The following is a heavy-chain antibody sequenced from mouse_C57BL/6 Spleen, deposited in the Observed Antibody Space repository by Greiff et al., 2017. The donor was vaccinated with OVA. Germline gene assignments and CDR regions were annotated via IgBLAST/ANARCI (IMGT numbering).Heavy chain of an antibody. D-gene: IGHD2-5*01. J-gene: IGHJ2*01. CDR3: ARDYSNYYFDY. Sequence: VQLQQPGAELVKPGASVKLSCKASGYTFTSYWMHWVKQRPGQGLEWIGMIHPNSGSTNYNEKFKSKATLTVDKSSSTAYMQLSSLTSEDSAVYYGARDYSNYYFDYWGQGTTLTVSS. CDR2: IHPNSGST. V-gene: IGHV1-64*01. CDR1: GYTFTSYW.